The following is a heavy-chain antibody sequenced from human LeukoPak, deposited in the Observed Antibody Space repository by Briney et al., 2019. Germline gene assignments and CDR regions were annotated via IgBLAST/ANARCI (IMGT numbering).Heavy chain of an antibody. CDR3: ARGGSGSYYSAAYYYGMDV. J-gene: IGHJ6*02. V-gene: IGHV1-2*02. CDR2: INPNSGGT. D-gene: IGHD3-10*01. Sequence: ASVKVSCKASGYTFTGYYMHWVRQAPGQGLEWMGWINPNSGGTNYAQKFQGRVTMTRDTSISTAYMELSRLRSDDTTVYYCARGGSGSYYSAAYYYGMDVWGPGTTVTVSS. CDR1: GYTFTGYY.